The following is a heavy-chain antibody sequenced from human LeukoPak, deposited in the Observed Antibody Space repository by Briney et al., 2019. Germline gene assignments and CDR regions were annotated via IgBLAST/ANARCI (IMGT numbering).Heavy chain of an antibody. Sequence: GGSLRLSCAASGFIFSSYSMNWVRQVPGKGLEWVSYINSRSSSIDYADSVKGRFTISRDNAKNSLYLQIYRLRAEDTAIYYCAREPNFDDHAFDHWGQGTLVTVSS. CDR1: GFIFSSYS. J-gene: IGHJ4*02. CDR3: AREPNFDDHAFDH. CDR2: INSRSSSI. D-gene: IGHD1-7*01. V-gene: IGHV3-48*01.